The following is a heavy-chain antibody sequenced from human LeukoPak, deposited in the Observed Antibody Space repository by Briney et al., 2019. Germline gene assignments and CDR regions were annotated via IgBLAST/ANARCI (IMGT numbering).Heavy chain of an antibody. CDR1: GYTFSSYG. V-gene: IGHV1-18*01. J-gene: IGHJ6*02. CDR2: ISVINSGNT. D-gene: IGHD3-22*01. CDR3: ARVAVVITDYYGMDV. Sequence: ASVKVSCKASGYTFSSYGINWVRQAPGQGLEWMGWISVINSGNTRYAQNFQGRLTMTTDTSTTTAYMELSSLRSEDTAVYCCARVAVVITDYYGMDVWGQGTTVTVSS.